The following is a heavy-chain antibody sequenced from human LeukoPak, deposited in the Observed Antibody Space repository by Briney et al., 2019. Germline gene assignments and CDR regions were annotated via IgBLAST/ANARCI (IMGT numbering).Heavy chain of an antibody. CDR2: INHSGST. CDR1: GGSFSGYY. V-gene: IGHV4-34*01. J-gene: IGHJ4*02. D-gene: IGHD3-22*01. Sequence: SETLSLTCAVYGGSFSGYYWSWIRQPPGKGLEWIGEINHSGSTNYNPSLTSRVTISVDTSKNQFSLKLSSVTAADTAVYYCARGRGYYDSSGYYYWGQGTLVTVSS. CDR3: ARGRGYYDSSGYYY.